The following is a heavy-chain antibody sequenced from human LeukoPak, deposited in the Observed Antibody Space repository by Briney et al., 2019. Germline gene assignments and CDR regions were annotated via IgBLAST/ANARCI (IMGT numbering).Heavy chain of an antibody. Sequence: PGESLKISCKGSGYSFTSYWIGWVRQMPGKGLEWMGIIYPGDSDTRYSPSFQGQVTISADKSISTAYLQWSSLKASDTAVYYCARPYCSSTSCYGAYDAFDIWGQGTMVTVSS. D-gene: IGHD2-2*01. CDR3: ARPYCSSTSCYGAYDAFDI. V-gene: IGHV5-51*03. CDR1: GYSFTSYW. CDR2: IYPGDSDT. J-gene: IGHJ3*02.